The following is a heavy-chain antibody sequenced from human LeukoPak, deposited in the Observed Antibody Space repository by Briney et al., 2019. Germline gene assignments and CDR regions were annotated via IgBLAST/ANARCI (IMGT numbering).Heavy chain of an antibody. CDR2: ISFDGYKK. CDR3: ARVDPGYSSGWFLGHGMDV. J-gene: IGHJ6*02. D-gene: IGHD6-19*01. V-gene: IGHV3-30*03. Sequence: GRSLRLSCAASGFTFSSYGMHWVRQAPGKGLEWVAVISFDGYKKYYADSVKGRFTISRDNSKNALYLQMNSLRAEDTAVYYCARVDPGYSSGWFLGHGMDVWGQGTTVTVSS. CDR1: GFTFSSYG.